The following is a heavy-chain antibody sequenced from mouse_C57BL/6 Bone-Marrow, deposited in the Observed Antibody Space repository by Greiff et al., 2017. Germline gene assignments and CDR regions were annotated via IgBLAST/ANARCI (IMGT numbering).Heavy chain of an antibody. D-gene: IGHD2-1*01. V-gene: IGHV1-63*01. CDR3: ARYALYGNYDY. J-gene: IGHJ2*01. CDR1: GYTFTNYW. CDR2: IYPGGGYT. Sequence: QVQLQQSGAELVRPGTSVKMSCKASGYTFTNYWIGWAKQRPGHGLEWIGDIYPGGGYTNYNEKFKGKATLTADKSSSTAYMQFSSLTSEDSAIYYCARYALYGNYDYWGQGTALTVSS.